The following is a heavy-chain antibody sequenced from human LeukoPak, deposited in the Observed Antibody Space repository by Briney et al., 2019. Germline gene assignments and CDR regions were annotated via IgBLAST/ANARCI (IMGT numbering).Heavy chain of an antibody. CDR1: GGTFSSYA. V-gene: IGHV1-69*04. CDR3: ASVLYGGNSAYYFDY. Sequence: SVKVSCKASGGTFSSYAISWVRQAPGHGLEWMGRIIPILGIANYAQKFQGRVTITADKSTSTAYMELSSLRSEDTAVYYCASVLYGGNSAYYFDYWGQGTLVTVSS. CDR2: IIPILGIA. D-gene: IGHD4-23*01. J-gene: IGHJ4*02.